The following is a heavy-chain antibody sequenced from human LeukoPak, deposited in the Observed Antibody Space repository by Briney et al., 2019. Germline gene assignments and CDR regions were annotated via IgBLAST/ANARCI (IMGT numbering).Heavy chain of an antibody. Sequence: SGGSLRLSCAASGFTFSSYSMNWVRQAPGKGLEWVSSISSSSSYICYADSVKGRFTISRDNAKNSLYLQMNSLRAEDTAVYYCARGRYVLRFLEWLSTFDYWGQGTLVTVSS. J-gene: IGHJ4*02. CDR1: GFTFSSYS. V-gene: IGHV3-21*01. CDR3: ARGRYVLRFLEWLSTFDY. CDR2: ISSSSSYI. D-gene: IGHD3-3*01.